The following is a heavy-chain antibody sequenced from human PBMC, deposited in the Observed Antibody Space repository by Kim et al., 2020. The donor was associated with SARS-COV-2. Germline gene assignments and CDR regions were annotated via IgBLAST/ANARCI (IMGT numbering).Heavy chain of an antibody. CDR1: GFTFNSYG. CDR2: ISFDGRNK. J-gene: IGHJ4*01. CDR3: AKMRGRTLDY. Sequence: GGSLRLSCAASGFTFNSYGMHWVRQAPGKGLEWVTWISFDGRNKHYAESVRDRFTISRDDSKNTLYLQMNSLRAEDTAVYFCAKMRGRTLDYWGHGTLVTVSS. V-gene: IGHV3-30*18.